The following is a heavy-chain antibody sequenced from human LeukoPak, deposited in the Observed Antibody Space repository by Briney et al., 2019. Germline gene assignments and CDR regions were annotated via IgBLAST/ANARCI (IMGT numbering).Heavy chain of an antibody. CDR2: ISSSSSNK. J-gene: IGHJ4*02. CDR3: ARDGAGRHYFDY. V-gene: IGHV3-48*01. CDR1: GFTFSSYG. D-gene: IGHD3-16*01. Sequence: GGSLRLSCAASGFTFSSYGMNWVRQAPGKGLEWVSYISSSSSNKYYADSVKGRFTISRDNSKNTLYLQMNSLSAEDTAVYYCARDGAGRHYFDYWGQGTLVTVSS.